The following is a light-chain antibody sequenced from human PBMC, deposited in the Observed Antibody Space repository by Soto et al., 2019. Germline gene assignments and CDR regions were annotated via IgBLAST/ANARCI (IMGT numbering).Light chain of an antibody. CDR2: GAS. CDR3: QQYGSSPTWT. CDR1: QSVSSSY. J-gene: IGKJ1*01. V-gene: IGKV3-20*01. Sequence: EIVLTPSPLMLPLSRPKRATLSFRVSQSVSSSYLAWYQQKPGQAPRLLIYGASSRATGIPDRFSGSGSGTDFTLTISRLEPEDFAVYYCQQYGSSPTWTFGQGT.